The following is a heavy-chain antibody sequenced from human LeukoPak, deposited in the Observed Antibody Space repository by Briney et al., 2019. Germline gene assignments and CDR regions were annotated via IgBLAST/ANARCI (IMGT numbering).Heavy chain of an antibody. CDR2: IIPILGIA. J-gene: IGHJ3*02. V-gene: IGHV1-69*04. CDR1: GGTFSSYA. D-gene: IGHD3-3*01. Sequence: LVKVSCKASGGTFSSYAISWVRQAPGQGLEWMGRIIPILGIANYAQKFQGRVTITADKSTSTAYMELSSLRSEDTAVYYCARVKYYDFWSGYYRSTDAFDIWGQGTMVTVSS. CDR3: ARVKYYDFWSGYYRSTDAFDI.